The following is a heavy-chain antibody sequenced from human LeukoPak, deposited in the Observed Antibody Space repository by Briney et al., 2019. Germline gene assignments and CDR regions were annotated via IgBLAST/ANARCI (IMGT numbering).Heavy chain of an antibody. CDR2: MNPNSGNT. J-gene: IGHJ5*02. V-gene: IGHV1-8*01. CDR1: GYTFTSYD. CDR3: ARGFSSSWYGGWFDP. D-gene: IGHD6-13*01. Sequence: ASVKVSCKASGYTFTSYDINWVRQATGQGLEWMGWMNPNSGNTGYAQKFQGRVTMTRTTSISTAYMGLRSLRSEDTAVYYCARGFSSSWYGGWFDPWGQGTLVTVSS.